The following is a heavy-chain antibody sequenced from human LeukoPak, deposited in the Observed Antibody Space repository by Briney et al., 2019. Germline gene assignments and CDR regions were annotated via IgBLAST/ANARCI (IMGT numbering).Heavy chain of an antibody. J-gene: IGHJ4*02. V-gene: IGHV3-66*01. CDR2: IYSGGST. CDR1: GFTVSSNY. Sequence: PGGSLRLSCAASGFTVSSNYMSWVRQAPGKGLEWVSVIYSGGSTYYADSVKGRFTISRDNSKNTLYLQMNILRAEDTAVYYCAIMGDGGFFDYWGQGTLVTVSS. D-gene: IGHD3-10*01. CDR3: AIMGDGGFFDY.